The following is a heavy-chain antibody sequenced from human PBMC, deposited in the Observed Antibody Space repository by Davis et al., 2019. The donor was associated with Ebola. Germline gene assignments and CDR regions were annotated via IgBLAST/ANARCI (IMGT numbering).Heavy chain of an antibody. CDR1: GFTFSSYE. Sequence: LSLTCAASGFTFSSYEMNWVRQASGKGLEWVSYISSSGSTIYYADSVKGRFTISRDNAKNSLYLQMNSLRAEDTAVYYCAVLGTMVRGVIIDYWGQGTLVTVSS. J-gene: IGHJ4*02. CDR2: ISSSGSTI. CDR3: AVLGTMVRGVIIDY. D-gene: IGHD3-10*01. V-gene: IGHV3-48*03.